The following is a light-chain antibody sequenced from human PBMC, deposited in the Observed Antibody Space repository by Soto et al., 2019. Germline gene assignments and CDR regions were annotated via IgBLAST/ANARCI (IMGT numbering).Light chain of an antibody. J-gene: IGKJ1*01. CDR3: QQYNGYSRT. V-gene: IGKV1-5*01. CDR2: DGS. CDR1: QSIGDS. Sequence: DIQITQSPSTLSGCVGDRVTITCRASQSIGDSLAWYQQKPGKAPYPLLSDGSSLERGVPSRFSGSGSGTEFTLTISSMQPDDFATFYCQQYNGYSRTFGQGTKVDIK.